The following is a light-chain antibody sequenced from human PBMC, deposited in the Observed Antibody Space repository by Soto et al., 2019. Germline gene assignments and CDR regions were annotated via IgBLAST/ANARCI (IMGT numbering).Light chain of an antibody. CDR1: SSDVGGYNY. J-gene: IGLJ2*01. V-gene: IGLV2-8*01. CDR3: SSYAGSNNFVV. Sequence: QSVLTQPPSASGSPGQSVTISCTGTSSDVGGYNYVSWYQQHPGKAPKFMIYEVTKRPSGVPERFSGSKSGNTASLTVSGLQAEDEADYYCSSYAGSNNFVVFGGGTKLTVL. CDR2: EVT.